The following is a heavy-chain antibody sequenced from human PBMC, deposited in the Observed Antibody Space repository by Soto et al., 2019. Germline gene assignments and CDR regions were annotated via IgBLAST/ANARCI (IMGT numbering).Heavy chain of an antibody. Sequence: SVKVSCKASGGTFSSYAISWVRQAPGQGLEWMGGIIPIFGTANYAQKFQGRVTITADESTSTAYMELSSLRSEDTAVYYCATSRGKGQHYYYYYGMDVWGQGTTVTV. CDR3: ATSRGKGQHYYYYYGMDV. CDR2: IIPIFGTA. CDR1: GGTFSSYA. J-gene: IGHJ6*02. V-gene: IGHV1-69*13.